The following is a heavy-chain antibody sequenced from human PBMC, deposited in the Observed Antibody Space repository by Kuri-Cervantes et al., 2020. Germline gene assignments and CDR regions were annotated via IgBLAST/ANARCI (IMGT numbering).Heavy chain of an antibody. Sequence: SVKVSCKASGGTFSSYAISWVRQAPGQGLEWMGGIIPIFGTANYAQKFQGRVTMSTDTSTSTAYMEVRGLRFDDTATYFCARAGVRWVPATPPWYMDVWGAGTTVTVSS. CDR2: IIPIFGTA. CDR3: ARAGVRWVPATPPWYMDV. J-gene: IGHJ6*03. V-gene: IGHV1-69*05. D-gene: IGHD2-15*01. CDR1: GGTFSSYA.